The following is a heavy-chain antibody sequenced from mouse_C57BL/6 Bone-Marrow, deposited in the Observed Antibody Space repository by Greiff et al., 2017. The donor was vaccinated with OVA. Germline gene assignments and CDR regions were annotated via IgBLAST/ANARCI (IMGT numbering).Heavy chain of an antibody. Sequence: LQESGSELRSPGSSVKLSCKDFDSEVFPIAYMSWVRQKPGHGFEWIGGILPSIGRTIYGEKFEDKATLDADTLSNTAYLELNSLTSEDSAIYYCARVTTVVADYWYFDVWGTGTTVTVSS. V-gene: IGHV15-2*01. CDR3: ARVTTVVADYWYFDV. CDR1: DSEVFPIAY. J-gene: IGHJ1*03. D-gene: IGHD1-1*01. CDR2: ILPSIGRT.